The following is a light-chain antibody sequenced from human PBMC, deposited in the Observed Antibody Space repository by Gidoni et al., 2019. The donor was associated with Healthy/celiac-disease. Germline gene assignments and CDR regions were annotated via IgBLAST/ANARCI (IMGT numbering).Light chain of an antibody. CDR3: QQRSNWPPAT. V-gene: IGKV3-11*01. CDR2: DAS. CDR1: QRVSSY. Sequence: EIVLTQSPATLSLSPGERATLSCRASQRVSSYLAWYQQKPGQAPRLLIYDASNRATGIPARFSGSGSGTDFTLTISSLEPEDFAVYYCQQRSNWPPATFGQXTKVEIK. J-gene: IGKJ1*01.